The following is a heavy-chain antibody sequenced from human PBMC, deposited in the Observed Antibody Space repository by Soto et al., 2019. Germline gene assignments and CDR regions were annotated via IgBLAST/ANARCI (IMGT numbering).Heavy chain of an antibody. Sequence: ETLSLTCAVYGGSFSGYYWSWIRQPPGKGLEWIGEINHSGSTNYNPSLKSRVTISVDTSKNQFSLKLSSVTAAGTAVYYCARGGLGDIGLMVYVPIAPCFDDWGQGTLVTLSS. CDR2: INHSGST. CDR1: GGSFSGYY. J-gene: IGHJ4*02. V-gene: IGHV4-34*01. CDR3: ARGGLGDIGLMVYVPIAPCFDD. D-gene: IGHD2-8*01.